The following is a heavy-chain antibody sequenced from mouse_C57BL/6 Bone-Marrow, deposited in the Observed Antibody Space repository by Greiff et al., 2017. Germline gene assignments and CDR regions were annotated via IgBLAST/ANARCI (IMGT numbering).Heavy chain of an antibody. CDR3: ARGAQATIFAY. CDR2: IDPSDSYT. V-gene: IGHV1-59*01. CDR1: GYTFTSYW. Sequence: QVQLQQPGAELVRPGTSVKLSCKASGYTFTSYWMHWVKQRPGQGLEWIGVIDPSDSYTNYNQKFKGKATLTVDTSSSTAYMQLSSLTSEDSAVYYCARGAQATIFAYWGQGTLVTVSA. D-gene: IGHD3-2*02. J-gene: IGHJ3*01.